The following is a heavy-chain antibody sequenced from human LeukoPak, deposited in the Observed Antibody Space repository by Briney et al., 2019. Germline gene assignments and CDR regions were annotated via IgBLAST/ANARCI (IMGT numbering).Heavy chain of an antibody. CDR2: INPNSGGT. Sequence: GGPLRLSCAASGYTFTGYYMHWVRQAPGQGLEWMGWINPNSGGTNYAQKFQGRVTMTRDTSISTAYMELSRLRSDDTAVYYCRTDRYGDYGDYIDYWGQGTLVTVSS. J-gene: IGHJ4*02. CDR3: RTDRYGDYGDYIDY. D-gene: IGHD4-17*01. V-gene: IGHV1-2*02. CDR1: GYTFTGYY.